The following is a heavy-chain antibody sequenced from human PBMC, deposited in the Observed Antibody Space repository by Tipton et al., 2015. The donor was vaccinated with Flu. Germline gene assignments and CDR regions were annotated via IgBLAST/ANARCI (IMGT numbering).Heavy chain of an antibody. CDR2: IYNTGRT. CDR1: GGSISGYY. D-gene: IGHD6-19*01. V-gene: IGHV4-59*08. Sequence: LRLSCTVSGGSISGYYWSLIRQSPGKGLEWIGYIYNTGRTSYNPSLKSRVTISMDTSKTQVSLKLTSVTAADTAEYYFAMPYNGGWYGAFDIWGQGTMVAVSP. J-gene: IGHJ3*02. CDR3: AMPYNGGWYGAFDI.